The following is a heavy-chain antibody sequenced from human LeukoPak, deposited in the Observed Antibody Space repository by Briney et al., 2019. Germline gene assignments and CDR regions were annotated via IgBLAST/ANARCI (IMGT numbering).Heavy chain of an antibody. Sequence: GSLRLSCAASVFTFSSDWMSWVRQAAGKGLEWVAIIKQDGSQTYYVDSVKGRFTISRDNAKNSLYLQMNSLRAEDTAVYYCTRARVMAFDIWGQGIMVTVSS. CDR1: VFTFSSDW. CDR3: TRARVMAFDI. J-gene: IGHJ3*02. V-gene: IGHV3-7*04. CDR2: IKQDGSQT.